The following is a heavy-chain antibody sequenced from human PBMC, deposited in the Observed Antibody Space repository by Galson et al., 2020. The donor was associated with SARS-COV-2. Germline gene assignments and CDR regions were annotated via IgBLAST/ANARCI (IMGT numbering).Heavy chain of an antibody. Sequence: SETLSLTCAVSGGSFSSSSYYWTWIRQPPGHGLEWIGTITNSGHTAYNPSLSVQITMSVDTSENQLSLKLSSVTATDTAVYYCARRQVGTMLDNWGQGTLVTVSS. CDR1: GGSFSSSSYY. V-gene: IGHV4-39*01. CDR2: ITNSGHT. D-gene: IGHD5-12*01. CDR3: ARRQVGTMLDN. J-gene: IGHJ4*02.